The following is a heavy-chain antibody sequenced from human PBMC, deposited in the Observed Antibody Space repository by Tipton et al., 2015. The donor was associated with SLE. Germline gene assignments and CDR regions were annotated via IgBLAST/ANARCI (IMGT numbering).Heavy chain of an antibody. CDR3: ATSITGTTSDY. CDR1: GGSLGSHY. D-gene: IGHD1-7*01. V-gene: IGHV4-59*11. CDR2: TYYSGST. Sequence: TLSLTCTVSGGSLGSHYWSWIRQPPGKGLEWIGYTYYSGSTNYNPSLKSRVTISVDTSKNQFSLKLSSVTAADTAVYYCATSITGTTSDYWGQGTLVTVSS. J-gene: IGHJ4*02.